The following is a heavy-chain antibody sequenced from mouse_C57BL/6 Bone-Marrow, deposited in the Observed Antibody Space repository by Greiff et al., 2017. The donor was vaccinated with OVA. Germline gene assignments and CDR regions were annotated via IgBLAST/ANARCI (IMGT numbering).Heavy chain of an antibody. Sequence: DVQLQESGPGLVKPSQSLSLTCSVTGYSITSGYYWNWIRQFPGNKLEWMGYISYDGSNNYNPSLKNRISITRDTSKNQFFLKLNSVTTEDTATYYCARDRKNYGYDGAWRFAYWGQGTLVTVSA. CDR1: GYSITSGYY. CDR3: ARDRKNYGYDGAWRFAY. V-gene: IGHV3-6*01. D-gene: IGHD2-2*01. CDR2: ISYDGSN. J-gene: IGHJ3*01.